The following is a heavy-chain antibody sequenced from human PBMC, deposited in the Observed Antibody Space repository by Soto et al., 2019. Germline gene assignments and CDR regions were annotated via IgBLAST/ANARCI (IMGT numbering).Heavy chain of an antibody. Sequence: QVQPVQSGGEVKRPGASVKVSCKTSGYTFSNYGITWVRQAPGQPLEWLGWISLYSDGTNYAQKFQGRASMTTDTSTTTAYMELRSLRSDDTTVYYCARVVPGAEAWFGPWGQGTLVTVSS. CDR3: ARVVPGAEAWFGP. V-gene: IGHV1-18*01. D-gene: IGHD2-2*01. J-gene: IGHJ5*02. CDR2: ISLYSDGT. CDR1: GYTFSNYG.